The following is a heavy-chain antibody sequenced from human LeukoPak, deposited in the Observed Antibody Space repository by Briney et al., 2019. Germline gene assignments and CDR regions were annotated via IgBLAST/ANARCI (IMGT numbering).Heavy chain of an antibody. CDR3: ARLSQTPDYYSSGGYYYLGY. Sequence: ASVRVSCKASRYTFSSYDINWVREAAGQGLEWMGWMNPNTGRTGFAQKFQGRLTMTRDTSISTAYMELSSLRSEDTAVYYCARLSQTPDYYSSGGYYYLGYWGQGTPVTVSS. CDR2: MNPNTGRT. D-gene: IGHD3-22*01. CDR1: RYTFSSYD. J-gene: IGHJ4*02. V-gene: IGHV1-8*01.